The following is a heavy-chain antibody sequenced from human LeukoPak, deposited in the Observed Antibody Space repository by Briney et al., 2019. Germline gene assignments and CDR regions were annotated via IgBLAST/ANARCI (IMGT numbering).Heavy chain of an antibody. V-gene: IGHV1-24*01. CDR1: GYTLTELS. CDR2: FDPEDGET. Sequence: ASVKVSCKVSGYTLTELSMHWVRQAPGKGLEWMGGFDPEDGETIYAQKFQGRVTMTEDTSTDTAYMELSSLRSEDTAVYYCATLRPSRDMGLDAFDIWGQGTMVTVSS. J-gene: IGHJ3*02. CDR3: ATLRPSRDMGLDAFDI. D-gene: IGHD2-2*01.